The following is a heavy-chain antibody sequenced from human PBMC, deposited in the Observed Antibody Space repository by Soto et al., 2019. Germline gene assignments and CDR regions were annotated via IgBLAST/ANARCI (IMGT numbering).Heavy chain of an antibody. J-gene: IGHJ4*02. D-gene: IGHD3-10*01. CDR3: AKDVYGSGSYRFDF. V-gene: IGHV3-23*01. CDR2: ISGSGVST. CDR1: GFTFSIYA. Sequence: PGGSLRLSCAASGFTFSIYAMTWIRQAPGKGLEWVSDISGSGVSTHYADSVKGRFTISRDNSKNTLYLQMNSLRAEDTAVYYCAKDVYGSGSYRFDFWGQGTLVTVSS.